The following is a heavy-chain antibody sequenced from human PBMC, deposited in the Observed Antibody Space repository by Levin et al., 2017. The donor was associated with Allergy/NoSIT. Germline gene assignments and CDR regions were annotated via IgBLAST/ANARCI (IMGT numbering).Heavy chain of an antibody. V-gene: IGHV3-30*18. J-gene: IGHJ5*02. D-gene: IGHD2-21*01. CDR3: AKEFNMGLLNWVDP. CDR2: ISYDGTNQ. Sequence: GGSLRLSCAASGFTFSRYGMHWVRQAPGKGLEWVAVISYDGTNQYYADSVKGRFTISRDNSKNTLYLQMNGLRPEDTAMYYCAKEFNMGLLNWVDPWGQGTLVTVSS. CDR1: GFTFSRYG.